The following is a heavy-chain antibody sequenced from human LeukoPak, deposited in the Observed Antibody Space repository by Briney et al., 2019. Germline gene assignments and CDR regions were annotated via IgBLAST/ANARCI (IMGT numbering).Heavy chain of an antibody. J-gene: IGHJ6*02. CDR2: ISAYNGNT. Sequence: ASVNVSCKASGYTFTSYGISWVRQAPGQGLEWMGWISAYNGNTNYAQKLQGRATMTTETSTSTAYMGLRSLRSDDTAVYYCARDLVVVPAASMDVWGQGTTVTVSS. D-gene: IGHD2-2*01. V-gene: IGHV1-18*01. CDR1: GYTFTSYG. CDR3: ARDLVVVPAASMDV.